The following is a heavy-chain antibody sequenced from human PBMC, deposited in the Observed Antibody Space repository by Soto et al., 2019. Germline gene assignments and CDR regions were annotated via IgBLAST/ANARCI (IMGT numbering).Heavy chain of an antibody. V-gene: IGHV4-31*03. J-gene: IGHJ5*02. Sequence: TLSLPFTVSGGSISSGGYYWSWIRQHPGKVLEWIGYIYYSGSTYYNPSLKSRVTISVDTSKNQFSLKLSSVTAADTAVYYCARGHKRYFDWLETKWFDTWGQGTLVTVSS. CDR2: IYYSGST. D-gene: IGHD3-9*01. CDR1: GGSISSGGYY. CDR3: ARGHKRYFDWLETKWFDT.